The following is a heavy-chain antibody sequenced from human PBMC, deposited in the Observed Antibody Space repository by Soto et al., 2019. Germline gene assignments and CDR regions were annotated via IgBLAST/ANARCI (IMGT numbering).Heavy chain of an antibody. Sequence: SETLSLTCTVSGDSVSSVGFHWAWLRRPPGKGLEWIGYIYNGGSTYYRPSLESRMPMSLDTTRNHYSLRLTSVTAADTAVYFCARAPVGLDTISYFDYWGQGKLVTVSS. CDR1: GDSVSSVGFH. J-gene: IGHJ4*02. D-gene: IGHD3-3*01. V-gene: IGHV4-30-4*01. CDR2: IYNGGST. CDR3: ARAPVGLDTISYFDY.